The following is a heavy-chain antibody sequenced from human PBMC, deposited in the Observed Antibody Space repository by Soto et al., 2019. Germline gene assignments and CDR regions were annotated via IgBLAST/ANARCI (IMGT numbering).Heavy chain of an antibody. J-gene: IGHJ3*02. CDR3: TTESLYDILTGYYAFDI. D-gene: IGHD3-9*01. Sequence: GGSLRLSCAASGFPFSKAWMSWVRQAPGKGLEWGGRIKSKTDGGTTDYAAPVKGRFTISRDDSKNTLYLQMNSLKTEDTAVYYCTTESLYDILTGYYAFDIWGQGTMVTVSS. CDR1: GFPFSKAW. CDR2: IKSKTDGGTT. V-gene: IGHV3-15*01.